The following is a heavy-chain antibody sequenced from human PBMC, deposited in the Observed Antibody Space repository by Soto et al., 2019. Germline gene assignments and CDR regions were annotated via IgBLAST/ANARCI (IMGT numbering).Heavy chain of an antibody. CDR1: GYSFTSYW. CDR2: IDPSDSYT. V-gene: IGHV5-10-1*01. J-gene: IGHJ4*02. CDR3: ARRANWNHDY. Sequence: GESLKISCKGSGYSFTSYWISWVRQMPGKGLEWMGRIDPSDSYTNYSPSFQGHVTITADKSISTAYRQWSSLKASDTAMYYCARRANWNHDYWGQGTLVTVSS. D-gene: IGHD1-1*01.